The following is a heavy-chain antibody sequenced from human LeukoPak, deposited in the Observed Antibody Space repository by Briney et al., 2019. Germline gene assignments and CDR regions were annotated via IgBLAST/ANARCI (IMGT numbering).Heavy chain of an antibody. CDR3: ARGDQMDYYDSSGYYGY. CDR2: MNPNSGNT. CDR1: GYTFTIYD. D-gene: IGHD3-22*01. J-gene: IGHJ4*02. V-gene: IGHV1-8*01. Sequence: ASVKVSFKPSGYTFTIYDINWVRQAPGQGLEWMGWMNPNSGNTGYAQKFQGRVTMTRNTSISTAYMELSSLRSEDTAVYYCARGDQMDYYDSSGYYGYWGQGTLVTVSS.